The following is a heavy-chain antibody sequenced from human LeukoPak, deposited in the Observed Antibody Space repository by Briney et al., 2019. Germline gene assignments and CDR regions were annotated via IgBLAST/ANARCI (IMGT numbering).Heavy chain of an antibody. J-gene: IGHJ4*02. Sequence: GGSLRLSCTGSGFVFSDYAITWLRQAPDKGLEWVGFIRRKDYGGTIEYAPSVRGRFTISRDDSNSIAYLQMNSLRTEDTGVYYRSREVVVMTAGGPLWKRGHLYWGQGTLVTVSS. D-gene: IGHD3-16*02. CDR2: IRRKDYGGTI. CDR3: SREVVVMTAGGPLWKRGHLY. CDR1: GFVFSDYA. V-gene: IGHV3-49*03.